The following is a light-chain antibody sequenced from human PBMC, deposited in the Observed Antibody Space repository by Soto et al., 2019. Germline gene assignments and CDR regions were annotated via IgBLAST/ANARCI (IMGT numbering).Light chain of an antibody. V-gene: IGLV2-14*03. CDR3: NSYTSNNTYV. CDR2: DVS. CDR1: SSDVGAFNY. J-gene: IGLJ1*01. Sequence: QSALTQPASVSGSPGQAITISCSGTSSDVGAFNYVSWYQQHPGKAPKLMIYDVSNRRSGVSNRFSGSKSGNTASLTLSGLRAEDEADYYCNSYTSNNTYVFGTGTKVTVL.